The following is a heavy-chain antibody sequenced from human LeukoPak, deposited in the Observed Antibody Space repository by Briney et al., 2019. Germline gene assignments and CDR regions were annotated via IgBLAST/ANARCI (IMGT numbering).Heavy chain of an antibody. J-gene: IGHJ4*02. V-gene: IGHV3-23*01. CDR1: GYTFSSYA. CDR2: ISGSGSST. D-gene: IGHD4-11*01. Sequence: GGSLRLSCAASGYTFSSYAMSWVRQAPGKGLEWVSAISGSGSSTYYADSVKGRFTISRDNSKNTLYLQMSSLRAEDAAVYYCAKLHATSVTTSDDYWGQGTLVTVSS. CDR3: AKLHATSVTTSDDY.